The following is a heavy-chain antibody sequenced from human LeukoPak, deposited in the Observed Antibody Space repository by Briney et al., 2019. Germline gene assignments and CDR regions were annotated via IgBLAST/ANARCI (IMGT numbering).Heavy chain of an antibody. CDR2: ISGSGGST. D-gene: IGHD3-22*01. CDR3: AKGATMIVVHDAFDI. Sequence: GGSLRLSCAASGFTLSSYAMSWVRQAPGKGLEWVSAISGSGGSTYYADSVKGRFTISRDNSKNTLYLQMNSLRAEDTAVYYRAKGATMIVVHDAFDIWGQGTMVTVSS. J-gene: IGHJ3*02. V-gene: IGHV3-23*01. CDR1: GFTLSSYA.